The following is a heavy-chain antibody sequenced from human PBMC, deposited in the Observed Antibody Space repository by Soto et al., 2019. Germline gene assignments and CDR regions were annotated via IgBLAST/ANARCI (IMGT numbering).Heavy chain of an antibody. V-gene: IGHV3-23*01. CDR1: GFTLSSYG. Sequence: GGSLRLSCAASGFTLSSYGMSWVRQAPGKGLEWVSAISGSGGSTYYADSVKGRFTISRDNSKNTLYLQMNSLRAEDTAVYYCAKGAYYRGSGSYFPFDYWGQGTLVTVSS. CDR3: AKGAYYRGSGSYFPFDY. J-gene: IGHJ4*02. CDR2: ISGSGGST. D-gene: IGHD3-10*01.